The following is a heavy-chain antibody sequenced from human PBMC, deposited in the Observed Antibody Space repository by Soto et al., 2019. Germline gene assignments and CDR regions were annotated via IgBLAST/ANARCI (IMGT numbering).Heavy chain of an antibody. CDR2: INGYNGNT. Sequence: QVQLVQSGGEVKKPGASVKVSCKASGYTFTNYGITWVRQAPGQGLEWMGWINGYNGNTKYAQKVQGRVTMTTDTSTSTAYMELRRLRSDDTAVYYCARGVGSGSYYNQYNWFDPWGQGTLVTVSS. D-gene: IGHD3-10*01. V-gene: IGHV1-18*01. CDR3: ARGVGSGSYYNQYNWFDP. J-gene: IGHJ5*02. CDR1: GYTFTNYG.